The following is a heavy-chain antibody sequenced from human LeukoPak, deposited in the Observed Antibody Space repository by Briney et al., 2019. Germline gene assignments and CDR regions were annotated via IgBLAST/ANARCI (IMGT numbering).Heavy chain of an antibody. CDR2: INPSGGST. CDR1: GYTFTSYY. V-gene: IGHV1-46*01. CDR3: ARCPSLPDYYYYMDV. Sequence: ASVKVSCKASGYTFTSYYMHWVRQAPGQGLEWMGIINPSGGSTSYAQKFQGRVTMTRDMSTSTVYMELSSLRSEDTAVYYCARCPSLPDYYYYMDVWGKGTTVTISS. J-gene: IGHJ6*03. D-gene: IGHD5/OR15-5a*01.